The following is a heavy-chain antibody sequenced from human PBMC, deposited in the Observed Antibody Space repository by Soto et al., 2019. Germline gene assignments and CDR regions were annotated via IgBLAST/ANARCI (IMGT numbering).Heavy chain of an antibody. CDR3: ARGDSKDCSNGVCPIFYHRDIHV. Sequence: ASVKVSCKASGDSLIDYPIQWVRQSSGHRLEWLGRINVQSGVTMNPQKIQGWVTLTTDTSSSTASLGLSRLKSDDTALVYCARGDSKDCSNGVCPIFYHRDIHVWGQ. D-gene: IGHD2-8*01. J-gene: IGHJ6*02. CDR1: GDSLIDYP. CDR2: INVQSGVT. V-gene: IGHV1-2*04.